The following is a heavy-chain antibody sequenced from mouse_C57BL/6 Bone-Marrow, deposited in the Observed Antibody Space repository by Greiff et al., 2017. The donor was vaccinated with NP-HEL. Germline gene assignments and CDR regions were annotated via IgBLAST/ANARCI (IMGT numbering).Heavy chain of an antibody. CDR2: INPNNGGT. Sequence: VQLQQSGPELVKPGASVKISCKASGYTFTDYYMNWVKQSHGKSLEWIGDINPNNGGTSYNQKFKGKATLTVDKSSSTAYMELRSLTSEDSAVYDSARVYYYSSSYLWFAYWGQGTLVTVSA. J-gene: IGHJ3*01. CDR3: ARVYYYSSSYLWFAY. V-gene: IGHV1-26*01. D-gene: IGHD1-1*01. CDR1: GYTFTDYY.